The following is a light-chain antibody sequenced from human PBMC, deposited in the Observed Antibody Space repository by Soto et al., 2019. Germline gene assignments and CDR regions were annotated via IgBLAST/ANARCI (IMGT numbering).Light chain of an antibody. CDR3: QHYNNWPPWT. CDR1: QSVSSN. CDR2: GAS. J-gene: IGKJ1*01. Sequence: EIMMTQSPATLCVSPGERATFSCRASQSVSSNLAWYQQKPGQAPRLLIYGASIRATGIPARFSGSGSGTEFTLTISSLQSEDFAVYYCQHYNNWPPWTFGQGTKV. V-gene: IGKV3-15*01.